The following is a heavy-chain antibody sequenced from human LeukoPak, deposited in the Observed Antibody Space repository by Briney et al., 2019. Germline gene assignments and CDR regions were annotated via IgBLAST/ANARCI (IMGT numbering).Heavy chain of an antibody. CDR3: ASSPCHSVYSGSYYFDY. Sequence: PGGSLRLSCAASGFTFSSYWMHWVRQAPGKGLVWVSRINSDGSSTSYADSVKGRFTISRDNAKNTLYLQMNSLRAEDTAVYYCASSPCHSVYSGSYYFDYWGQGTLVTVSS. V-gene: IGHV3-74*01. D-gene: IGHD1-26*01. CDR2: INSDGSST. J-gene: IGHJ4*02. CDR1: GFTFSSYW.